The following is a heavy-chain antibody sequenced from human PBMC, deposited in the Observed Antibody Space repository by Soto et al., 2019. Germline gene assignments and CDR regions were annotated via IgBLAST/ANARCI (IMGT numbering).Heavy chain of an antibody. V-gene: IGHV3-53*01. CDR3: ARVPAANYYGMDV. CDR1: GFTVSSNY. CDR2: IYSGGST. J-gene: IGHJ6*02. D-gene: IGHD2-2*01. Sequence: GGSLRLSCAASGFTVSSNYMSWVRQAPGKGLEWVSVIYSGGSTYYADSVKGRFTISRDNSKNTLYLQMNSLRAEDTAVYYCARVPAANYYGMDVWGQGTTVNVSS.